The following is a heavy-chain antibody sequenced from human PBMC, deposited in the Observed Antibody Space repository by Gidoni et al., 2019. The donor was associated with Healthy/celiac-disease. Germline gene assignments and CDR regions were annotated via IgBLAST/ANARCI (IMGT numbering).Heavy chain of an antibody. CDR2: ISGSSSDI. V-gene: IGHV3-21*01. CDR1: GFTFSSYS. Sequence: EVQLVESGGGLVKPGGSLRLSCAASGFTFSSYSRNWVRQAPGKGLEWVSSISGSSSDIYYADSLKGRFTISRDNDKSSLYLQMNSLRVEDTAVYYCARDLYGDYGFDPWGQGTLVTVSS. CDR3: ARDLYGDYGFDP. D-gene: IGHD4-17*01. J-gene: IGHJ5*02.